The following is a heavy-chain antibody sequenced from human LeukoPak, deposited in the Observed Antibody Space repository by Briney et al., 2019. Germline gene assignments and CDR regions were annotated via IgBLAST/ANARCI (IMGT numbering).Heavy chain of an antibody. CDR3: ARGYTTMVEGYFYYYLDV. Sequence: PGGSLRLSCAASGFTFDDYGMSWVRQAPGKGLEWVSGINWNGGNTNYADSVKGRFTISRDNAKRSLYLQMNSLRAEDTALYFCARGYTTMVEGYFYYYLDVWGKGTTVTVSS. D-gene: IGHD5-18*01. CDR1: GFTFDDYG. J-gene: IGHJ6*03. CDR2: INWNGGNT. V-gene: IGHV3-20*04.